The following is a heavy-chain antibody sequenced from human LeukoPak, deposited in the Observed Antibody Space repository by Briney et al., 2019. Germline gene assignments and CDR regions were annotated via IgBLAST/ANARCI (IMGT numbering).Heavy chain of an antibody. V-gene: IGHV1-18*01. CDR3: AKGYSGYDSHGPYYYYYYMDV. Sequence: ASVKVSCKASGYTFTSYGISWVRQAPGQGLEWMGWISAYNGNTNYAQKFQGRVTMTRDTSISTACMELSRLRSDDTAVYYCAKGYSGYDSHGPYYYYYYMDVWGKGTTVTVSS. J-gene: IGHJ6*03. CDR2: ISAYNGNT. D-gene: IGHD5-12*01. CDR1: GYTFTSYG.